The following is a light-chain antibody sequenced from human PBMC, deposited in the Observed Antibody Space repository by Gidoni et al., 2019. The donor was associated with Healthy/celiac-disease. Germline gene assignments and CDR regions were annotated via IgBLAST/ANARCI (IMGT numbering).Light chain of an antibody. V-gene: IGKV1-33*01. CDR3: QQYDNLRLT. Sequence: VQMTQSPSSLSASVGDRVTITCQASQDISNYLKWYQQKPGKAPKRLIYDASNFETGVTSRFIGSGSGTDVTFTISSLQPEDIATYYCQQYDNLRLTFGGGTKVEIK. J-gene: IGKJ4*01. CDR2: DAS. CDR1: QDISNY.